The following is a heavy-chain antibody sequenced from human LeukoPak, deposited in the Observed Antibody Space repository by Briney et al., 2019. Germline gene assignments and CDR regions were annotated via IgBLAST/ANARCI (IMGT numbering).Heavy chain of an antibody. D-gene: IGHD3-22*01. CDR1: GFTFSSYG. Sequence: PGRSLRLSCAASGFTFSSYGMHWVRQAPGKGLEWVAVIWYDGSNKYYADSVKGRFTISRDNSKNTLYLQMNSLRAEDTAVYYCARVASYYDSSGYLGGMDVWGQGTTVTVSS. V-gene: IGHV3-33*08. J-gene: IGHJ6*02. CDR3: ARVASYYDSSGYLGGMDV. CDR2: IWYDGSNK.